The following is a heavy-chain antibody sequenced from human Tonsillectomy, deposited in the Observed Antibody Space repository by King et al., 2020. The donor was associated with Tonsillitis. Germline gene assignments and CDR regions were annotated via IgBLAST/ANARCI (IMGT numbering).Heavy chain of an antibody. V-gene: IGHV1-69*01. CDR2: IIPLFGTT. J-gene: IGHJ4*02. CDR1: GGTFSIHA. CDR3: ARDLAVNQLLYVVY. D-gene: IGHD2-2*02. Sequence: HVQLVESGAEVKKPGSSVKVSCKASGGTFSIHAITWVRQAPGQGLEWMGGIIPLFGTTNYADKFQGRVTFTADESTSTAYMELSSLKSEDTAVYFCARDLAVNQLLYVVYWGQGTLVTVSS.